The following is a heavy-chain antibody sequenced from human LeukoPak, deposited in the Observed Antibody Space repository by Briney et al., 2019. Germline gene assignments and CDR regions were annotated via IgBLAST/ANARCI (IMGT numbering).Heavy chain of an antibody. J-gene: IGHJ5*02. V-gene: IGHV3-30*18. CDR1: GFTFSSYG. Sequence: GGSLRLSCAASGFTFSSYGMYWVRQAPGKGLEWVAVISYDGSNKYYADSVKGRFTISRDNSKNTLYLQMSSLRAEDTAVYYCAKVGVKYSAVLSGSYSWFDPWGQGTLVTVSS. D-gene: IGHD1-26*01. CDR3: AKVGVKYSAVLSGSYSWFDP. CDR2: ISYDGSNK.